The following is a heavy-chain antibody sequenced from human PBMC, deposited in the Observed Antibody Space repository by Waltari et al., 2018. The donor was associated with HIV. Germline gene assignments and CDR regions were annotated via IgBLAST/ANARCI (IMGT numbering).Heavy chain of an antibody. J-gene: IGHJ5*02. CDR1: GFIFTPYC. CDR2: ISSSGNFK. D-gene: IGHD6-6*01. CDR3: ARDSRGSTWSLNWFDP. V-gene: IGHV3-21*02. Sequence: EVQLVESGGGPVKPGASLRLPCVTSGFIFTPYCMNWVRQAPGKGPEWVSYISSSGNFKHYADSVKGRFTISRDNAENSLYLQMNGLRAEDTAIYYCARDSRGSTWSLNWFDPWGQGTLVTVSS.